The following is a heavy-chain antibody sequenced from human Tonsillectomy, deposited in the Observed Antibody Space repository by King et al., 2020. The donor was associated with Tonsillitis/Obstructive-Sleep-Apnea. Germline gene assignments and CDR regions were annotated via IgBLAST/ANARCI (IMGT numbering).Heavy chain of an antibody. CDR2: IDPSDSYT. D-gene: IGHD2-8*01. CDR3: ARPVDDILYVGGLDV. J-gene: IGHJ6*02. CDR1: GYTFTTYW. Sequence: VQLVQSGAEVKKPGESLRISCEGSGYTFTTYWINWVRQMPGKGLEWMGKIDPSDSYTNYNPSFQGHVTISADKSISTVYMQWSSLKAPDSAIYYCARPVDDILYVGGLDVWAQGTTVTVPS. V-gene: IGHV5-10-1*01.